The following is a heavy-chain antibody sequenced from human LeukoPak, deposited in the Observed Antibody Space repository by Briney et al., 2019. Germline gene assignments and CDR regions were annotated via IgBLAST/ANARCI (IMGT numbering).Heavy chain of an antibody. CDR2: IHPNTVVT. CDR3: ARGTKDILGPVDY. D-gene: IGHD1-26*01. J-gene: IGHJ4*02. Sequence: ASVKVSCKDSGYTFTDYYIHWVRQAPGQGLEWMGWIHPNTVVTNFDQKFQGRVTLTRDTSISTAYMELSRLRSDDTALYYCARGTKDILGPVDYWGQGTLVTVSS. CDR1: GYTFTDYY. V-gene: IGHV1-2*02.